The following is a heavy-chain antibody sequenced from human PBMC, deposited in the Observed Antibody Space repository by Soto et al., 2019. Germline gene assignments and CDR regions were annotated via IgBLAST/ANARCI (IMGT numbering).Heavy chain of an antibody. J-gene: IGHJ5*02. V-gene: IGHV1-18*01. Sequence: ASGKVSCKASGYTFTSYGISWVRQAPGQGLEWMGWISAYNGNTNYAQKLQGRVTMTTDTSTSTAYMELRSLRSDDTAVYYCARDTQKEVVPAAIPWFDPWGQGTLVTVSS. CDR1: GYTFTSYG. CDR2: ISAYNGNT. CDR3: ARDTQKEVVPAAIPWFDP. D-gene: IGHD2-2*01.